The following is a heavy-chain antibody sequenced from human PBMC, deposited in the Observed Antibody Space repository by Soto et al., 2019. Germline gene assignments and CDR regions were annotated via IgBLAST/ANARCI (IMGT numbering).Heavy chain of an antibody. Sequence: QVQLQESGPGLVKPSKTLSLTCTVSGGSISSGGYYWSWIRQHPGKGLEWIGYIYYSGSTYYNPSPKSRVTISVDTSKNQFSLKLSSVTAADTAVYYCARAELNYYDSSGYPDYWGQGTLVTVSS. D-gene: IGHD3-22*01. CDR2: IYYSGST. J-gene: IGHJ4*02. CDR3: ARAELNYYDSSGYPDY. CDR1: GGSISSGGYY. V-gene: IGHV4-31*03.